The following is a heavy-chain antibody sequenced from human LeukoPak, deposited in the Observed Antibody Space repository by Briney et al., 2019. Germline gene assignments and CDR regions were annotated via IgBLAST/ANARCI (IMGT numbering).Heavy chain of an antibody. CDR1: GFAFSSYA. CDR2: ISGSGGST. V-gene: IGHV3-23*01. CDR3: AKRGYYDSSGYTPLSF. Sequence: PGRSLRLSCAASGFAFSSYAMHWVRQAPGKGLEWVSGISGSGGSTYYADSVKGRFTISRDNSKNTLYLQMNSLRAEDTALYYCAKRGYYDSSGYTPLSFWGQGTLVTVSS. J-gene: IGHJ4*02. D-gene: IGHD3-22*01.